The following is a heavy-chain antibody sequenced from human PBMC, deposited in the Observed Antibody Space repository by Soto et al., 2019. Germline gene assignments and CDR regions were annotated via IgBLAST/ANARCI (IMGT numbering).Heavy chain of an antibody. V-gene: IGHV3-30*18. CDR1: GFTFRSYG. CDR2: ISYDGSNK. D-gene: IGHD2-21*02. Sequence: QVQLVESGGGVVQPGRSLRLSCAASGFTFRSYGMHWVRQAPGKGLEWVAVISYDGSNKYYADSVKGRFTISRDNSKNTLYLQMNSLRAEDTAVYYCAKVAAICGGDCYANWFDPWGQGTLVTVSS. CDR3: AKVAAICGGDCYANWFDP. J-gene: IGHJ5*02.